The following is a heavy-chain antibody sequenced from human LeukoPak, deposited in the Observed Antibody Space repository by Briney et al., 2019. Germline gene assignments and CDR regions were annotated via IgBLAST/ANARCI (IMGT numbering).Heavy chain of an antibody. V-gene: IGHV3-21*01. CDR2: ISSSSSYI. D-gene: IGHD3-10*01. J-gene: IGHJ4*02. CDR1: GFTFSSYC. Sequence: GGSLRLSCAASGFTFSSYCMNWVRQAPGKGLEWVSSISSSSSYIYYADSVKGRFTISRGNAKNSLYLQMNSLRAEDTAVYYCARVARGVLDYWGQGTLVTVSS. CDR3: ARVARGVLDY.